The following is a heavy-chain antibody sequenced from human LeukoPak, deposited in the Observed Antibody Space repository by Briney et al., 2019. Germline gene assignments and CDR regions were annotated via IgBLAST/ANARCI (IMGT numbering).Heavy chain of an antibody. CDR1: GFPFSGSG. Sequence: GGSLRLSCAASGFPFSGSGMHWVRQAPGKGLEWVAVIWYDGSHQYYADSVKGRFTISRDNSENTLDLQMNSLRVEDTAVYFCAKDKDTPATAQPQRGYFESWGQGTLVTVSS. CDR2: IWYDGSHQ. J-gene: IGHJ4*02. V-gene: IGHV3-33*06. D-gene: IGHD2-15*01. CDR3: AKDKDTPATAQPQRGYFES.